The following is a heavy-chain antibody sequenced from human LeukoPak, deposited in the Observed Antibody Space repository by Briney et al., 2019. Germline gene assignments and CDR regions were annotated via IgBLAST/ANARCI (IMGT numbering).Heavy chain of an antibody. Sequence: GGSLRLSCAASGFTFNDYYMSWIRQAPGKGLEWISYIGSSGGSINYADSVKGRFTISRDNAKNSLSLQMNSLRAEDTAVYYCVRGRTSGSSWPFDYWGQGTLVTVSS. V-gene: IGHV3-11*04. CDR2: IGSSGGSI. D-gene: IGHD6-13*01. CDR3: VRGRTSGSSWPFDY. CDR1: GFTFNDYY. J-gene: IGHJ4*02.